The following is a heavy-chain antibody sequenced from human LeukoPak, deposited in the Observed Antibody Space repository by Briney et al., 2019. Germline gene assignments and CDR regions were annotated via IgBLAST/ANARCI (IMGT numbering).Heavy chain of an antibody. V-gene: IGHV3-21*01. CDR1: GFTVSSNY. CDR2: ISSSSSYI. Sequence: GGSLRLSCAASGFTVSSNYMSWVRQAPGKGLEWVSSISSSSSYIYYADSVKGRFTISRDNAKNSLYLQMNSLRAEDTAVYYCARSQPGYFDWLLGYWGQGTLVTVSS. CDR3: ARSQPGYFDWLLGY. D-gene: IGHD3-9*01. J-gene: IGHJ4*02.